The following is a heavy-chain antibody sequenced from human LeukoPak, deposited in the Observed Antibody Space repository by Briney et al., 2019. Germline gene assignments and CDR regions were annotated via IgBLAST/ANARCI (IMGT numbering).Heavy chain of an antibody. J-gene: IGHJ4*02. D-gene: IGHD6-19*01. Sequence: GGSLRLSCAASGFTFSGSAMHWVRQASGKGLEWVGRIRSKANSYATAYAASVKGRFTISRDDSKNTAYLQMNSLKTEDTAVYYCTSHQQWPAYDYWGQGTLVTVSS. CDR2: IRSKANSYAT. CDR3: TSHQQWPAYDY. CDR1: GFTFSGSA. V-gene: IGHV3-73*01.